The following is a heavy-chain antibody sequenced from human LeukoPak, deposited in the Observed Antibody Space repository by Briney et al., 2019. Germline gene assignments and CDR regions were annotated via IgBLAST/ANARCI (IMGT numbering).Heavy chain of an antibody. Sequence: PGGSLRLSCAASGFSFSNHYMRWIRQAPGKGLEWVANINEDGSNKWHLGSVKGRFTVSRDNARNALYLQMNSLRVEDTAVYYCTRVIVAAPGYFDYFDFWGQGALVTVSS. D-gene: IGHD3-9*01. CDR2: INEDGSNK. J-gene: IGHJ4*02. CDR3: TRVIVAAPGYFDYFDF. CDR1: GFSFSNHY. V-gene: IGHV3-7*01.